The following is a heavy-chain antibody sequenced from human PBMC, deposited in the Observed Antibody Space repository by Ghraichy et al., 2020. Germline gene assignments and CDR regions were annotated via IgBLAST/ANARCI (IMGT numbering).Heavy chain of an antibody. Sequence: SCVGSGFTLSDYSVNWVRQAPGKSLEWVSYITSSGRTRAYADSVKGRFTISRDNAQNSLSLQMNSLTAEDTAVYYCARGSTVVRFFYYDGMDVWGQGTTVTVSS. CDR2: ITSSGRTR. D-gene: IGHD4-23*01. J-gene: IGHJ6*02. CDR1: GFTLSDYS. V-gene: IGHV3-48*01. CDR3: ARGSTVVRFFYYDGMDV.